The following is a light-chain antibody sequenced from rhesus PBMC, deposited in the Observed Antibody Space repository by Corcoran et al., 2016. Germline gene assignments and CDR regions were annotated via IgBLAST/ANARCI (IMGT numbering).Light chain of an antibody. J-gene: IGKJ1*01. V-gene: IGKV3-31*02. CDR2: GAS. CDR3: QETSNLWT. Sequence: EIVMTQSPATLSLSPGETATISCSTSQSVSSYLAWYQQKRGPAPRPLIYGASSRATGIPDRFSGSGSGTDFPLSISSLEPEDFAVYYCQETSNLWTFGQGTKVEIK. CDR1: QSVSSY.